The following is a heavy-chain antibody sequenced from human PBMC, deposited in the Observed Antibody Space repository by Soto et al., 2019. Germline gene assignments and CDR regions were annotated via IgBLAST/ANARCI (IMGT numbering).Heavy chain of an antibody. CDR3: ARDSGDYYGSKGAFDI. Sequence: GASVKVSCKASGGTFSSYAISWVRQAPGQGLEWMGGTIPIFGTANYAQKFQGRVTITADESTSTAYMELSSLRSEDTAVYYCARDSGDYYGSKGAFDIWGQGTMVTVSS. CDR1: GGTFSSYA. CDR2: TIPIFGTA. J-gene: IGHJ3*02. D-gene: IGHD3-10*01. V-gene: IGHV1-69*13.